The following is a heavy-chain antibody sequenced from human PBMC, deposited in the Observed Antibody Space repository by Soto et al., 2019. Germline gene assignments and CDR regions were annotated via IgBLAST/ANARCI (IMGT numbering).Heavy chain of an antibody. CDR1: GGTFSSYA. CDR3: ARGIDYSNYYYYYGMDV. D-gene: IGHD4-4*01. CDR2: IIPIFGTA. Sequence: QVQLVQSGAEVKKPGSSVKVSCKASGGTFSSYAISWVRQAPGQGLEWMGGIIPIFGTANYAQKFQDRVTITADESTSTAYMELSSLRSEDTAVYYCARGIDYSNYYYYYGMDVWGQGTTVTVSS. V-gene: IGHV1-69*12. J-gene: IGHJ6*02.